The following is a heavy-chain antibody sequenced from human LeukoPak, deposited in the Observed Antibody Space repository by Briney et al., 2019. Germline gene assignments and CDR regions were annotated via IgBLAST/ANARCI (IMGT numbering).Heavy chain of an antibody. V-gene: IGHV3-23*01. CDR1: GFSFSSYA. D-gene: IGHD3-22*01. CDR2: ISGSGGST. Sequence: GXLXLSXAXSGFSFSSYAMSWVRQAPGKGLEWVSAISGSGGSTYYADSVKGRFTISRDNSKNTLYLQMNSLRAEDTAVYYCAKDVSYYYDSSGPDTGVDYWGQGTLVTVSS. CDR3: AKDVSYYYDSSGPDTGVDY. J-gene: IGHJ4*02.